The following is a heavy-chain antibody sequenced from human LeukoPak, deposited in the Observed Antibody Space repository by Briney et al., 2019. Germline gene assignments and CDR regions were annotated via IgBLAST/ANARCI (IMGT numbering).Heavy chain of an antibody. J-gene: IGHJ4*02. Sequence: SETLSLTCAVYGGSFSGYYWSWIRQPPGKGLEWIGEINHSGSTNYNPSLKSRVTISVDTSKNQFSLKLSSVTAADTAVYYCARLLGASFDYWGQGTLVTVSS. CDR1: GGSFSGYY. CDR3: ARLLGASFDY. V-gene: IGHV4-34*01. CDR2: INHSGST. D-gene: IGHD4/OR15-4a*01.